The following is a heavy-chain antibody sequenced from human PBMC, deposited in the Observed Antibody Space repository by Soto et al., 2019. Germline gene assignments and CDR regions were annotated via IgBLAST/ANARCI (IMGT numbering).Heavy chain of an antibody. D-gene: IGHD1-26*01. Sequence: ASVKVSCKASGHTFTAHYVHWVRQVPGQGLEWMGWINPNSGDTKFAQKFQGRVTMTSDTPTSTAYMELRRLRSDDTAVYYCASESDTLMVAWEGGMDVWGQGTTVTAP. CDR3: ASESDTLMVAWEGGMDV. CDR2: INPNSGDT. J-gene: IGHJ6*02. V-gene: IGHV1-2*02. CDR1: GHTFTAHY.